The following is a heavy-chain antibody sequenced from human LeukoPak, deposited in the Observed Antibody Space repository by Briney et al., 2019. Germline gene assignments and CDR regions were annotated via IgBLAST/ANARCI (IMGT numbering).Heavy chain of an antibody. J-gene: IGHJ6*03. D-gene: IGHD2-2*01. CDR1: GYTFTSYD. CDR3: ARDPSGGGSTSGHYYYMDV. V-gene: IGHV1-2*02. Sequence: ASVKVSCKASGYTFTSYDINWVRQATGQGLEWMGWINPNSGGTNYAQKFQGRVTMTRDTSISTAYMELSRLRSDDTAVYYCARDPSGGGSTSGHYYYMDVWGKGTTVTVSS. CDR2: INPNSGGT.